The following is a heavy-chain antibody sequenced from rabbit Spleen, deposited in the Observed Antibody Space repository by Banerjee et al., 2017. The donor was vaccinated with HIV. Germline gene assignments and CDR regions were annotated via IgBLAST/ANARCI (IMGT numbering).Heavy chain of an antibody. Sequence: QEQLEESGGGLVKPEGSLTLTCTASGVSFSSSSYMCWVRQAPGKGLEWIACIDTGSSARTWYASWAKGRFTISKTSSTTVTLQMTSLTAADTATYFCARENVYTYGYNGWDLWGPGTLVTVS. J-gene: IGHJ6*01. CDR3: ARENVYTYGYNGWDL. CDR2: IDTGSSART. D-gene: IGHD6-1*01. V-gene: IGHV1S45*01. CDR1: GVSFSSSSY.